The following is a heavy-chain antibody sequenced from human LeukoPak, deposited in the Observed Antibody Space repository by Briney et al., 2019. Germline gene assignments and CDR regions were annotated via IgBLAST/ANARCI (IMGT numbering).Heavy chain of an antibody. Sequence: GGSLRLSCAASGFTFSSYAMSWVRQAPGKGLEWVSAISGSGGSTYYADSVKGRFTISRDNSKNTLYLQMNSLRAEDTAVYYCAXVQWLVSQPFDYWGQGTLVTVSS. D-gene: IGHD6-19*01. V-gene: IGHV3-23*01. CDR3: AXVQWLVSQPFDY. CDR2: ISGSGGST. CDR1: GFTFSSYA. J-gene: IGHJ4*02.